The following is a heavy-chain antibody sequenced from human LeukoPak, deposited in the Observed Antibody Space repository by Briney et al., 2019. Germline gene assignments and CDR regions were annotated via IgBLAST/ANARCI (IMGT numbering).Heavy chain of an antibody. CDR2: IRYDGSNK. Sequence: GGSLRLSCAASGFTFSSYGMHWVRQAPGKGLEWVAFIRYDGSNKYYADSVKGRFTISRDNSKNTLYLQMNSLRAEDTAVYYCAKVGVGYCSSTSCHFDYWGQGTLVTVSS. CDR1: GFTFSSYG. V-gene: IGHV3-30*02. CDR3: AKVGVGYCSSTSCHFDY. D-gene: IGHD2-2*01. J-gene: IGHJ4*02.